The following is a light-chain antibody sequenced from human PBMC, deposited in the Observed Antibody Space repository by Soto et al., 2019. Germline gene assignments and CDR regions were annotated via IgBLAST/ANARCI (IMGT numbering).Light chain of an antibody. V-gene: IGKV3-20*01. J-gene: IGKJ1*01. CDR2: GAS. CDR3: QQDASSPQT. CDR1: QSFSSSD. Sequence: EIVLTQSPGTLSLSPGERATLSCRSSQSFSSSDLAWYQQKPGQAPRLLIYGASSRATGIPDRFSGSGSGTDFYLTISRLEPEDFAVYYCQQDASSPQTCGQGTNVEI.